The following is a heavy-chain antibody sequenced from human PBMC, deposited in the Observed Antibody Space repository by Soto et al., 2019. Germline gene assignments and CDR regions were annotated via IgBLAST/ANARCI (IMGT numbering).Heavy chain of an antibody. CDR2: IWYEGTTK. J-gene: IGHJ5*02. Sequence: GGSLRLSCVASGFTLSNYGMHWVRQAPGKGLEWIALIWYEGTTKYSTDSMKGRFSISRDQSKSTLYLQVNSLRAEDTATYHSPRSVGSYGSSRWFDTCRQLYLVTVSS. V-gene: IGHV3-33*01. CDR1: GFTLSNYG. CDR3: PRSVGSYGSSRWFDT. D-gene: IGHD3-10*01.